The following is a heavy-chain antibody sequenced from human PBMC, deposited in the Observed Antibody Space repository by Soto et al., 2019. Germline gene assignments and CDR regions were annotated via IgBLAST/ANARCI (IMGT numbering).Heavy chain of an antibody. CDR1: GFSLTTSGVG. CDR3: AHRVRRTVFGLVTTTAIYFDF. D-gene: IGHD3-3*01. CDR2: IYWDDDK. J-gene: IGHJ4*02. Sequence: QITLNESGPTQVKPRQTLTLTCTFSGFSLTTSGVGVGWIRQSPGKAPEWLALIYWDDDKRYSPSLKSRLTITKDTSKNQVVLTIADLDPADTATYYCAHRVRRTVFGLVTTTAIYFDFWGQGTPVAVSS. V-gene: IGHV2-5*02.